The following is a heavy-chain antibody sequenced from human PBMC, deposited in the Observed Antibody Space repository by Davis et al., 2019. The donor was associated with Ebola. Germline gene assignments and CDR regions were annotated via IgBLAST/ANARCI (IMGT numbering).Heavy chain of an antibody. Sequence: GESLKISCKGSGYSFTSYWIGWVRQMPGKGLEWMGIIYPGDSDTRYSPSFQGQVTISADKSISTAYLQWSSLKASDTAMYYCASVMVVAATRDYYYYYMDVWGKGTTVTVSS. CDR2: IYPGDSDT. CDR3: ASVMVVAATRDYYYYYMDV. D-gene: IGHD2-15*01. CDR1: GYSFTSYW. V-gene: IGHV5-51*01. J-gene: IGHJ6*03.